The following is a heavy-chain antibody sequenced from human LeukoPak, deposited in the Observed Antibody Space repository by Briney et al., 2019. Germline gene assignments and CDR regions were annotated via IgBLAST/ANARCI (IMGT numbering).Heavy chain of an antibody. D-gene: IGHD3-3*01. Sequence: ASVKVSCEASGYPFSIYGISWVRQAPGQGLEWMGWISAYNGDTKYAQKFQGRVTMTRDTSTSTAYMELRSLRLDDTAVYYCTREGQFGVVIGFVFWGQGTLVTVSS. CDR2: ISAYNGDT. CDR1: GYPFSIYG. CDR3: TREGQFGVVIGFVF. J-gene: IGHJ4*02. V-gene: IGHV1-18*01.